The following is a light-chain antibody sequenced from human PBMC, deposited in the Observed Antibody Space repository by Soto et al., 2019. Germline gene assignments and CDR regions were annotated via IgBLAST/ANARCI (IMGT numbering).Light chain of an antibody. CDR2: EGS. J-gene: IGLJ1*01. V-gene: IGLV2-23*01. CDR3: CSYAGNPYV. Sequence: QSVLTQPASVSGSPGQSIAISCTGTSSDVGSYNSVSWYQQHPGKAPKLMIYEGSKRPSGVSDRFSGSKSGNTASPTISGLQAEDEADYYCCSYAGNPYVFGTGTKLTVL. CDR1: SSDVGSYNS.